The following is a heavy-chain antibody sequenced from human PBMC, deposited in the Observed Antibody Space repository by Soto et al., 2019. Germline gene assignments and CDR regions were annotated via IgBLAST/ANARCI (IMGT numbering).Heavy chain of an antibody. CDR2: ISNSGRIT. CDR3: ARDHGGGGLHLEY. CDR1: GFIFSDYY. V-gene: IGHV3-11*01. Sequence: EESGGGLVKPGGSLRLSCPASGFIFSDYYMSWIRQAPGKGLEWDSDISNSGRITHYADSVEGRFTLSRDNAKDSLYLQMNSLRPEGSAIYYCARDHGGGGLHLEYWGQGTLVTVSS. J-gene: IGHJ4*02. D-gene: IGHD3-16*01.